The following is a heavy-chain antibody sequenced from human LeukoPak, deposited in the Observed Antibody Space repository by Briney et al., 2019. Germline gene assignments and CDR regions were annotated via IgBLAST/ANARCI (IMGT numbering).Heavy chain of an antibody. V-gene: IGHV1-69*05. CDR1: GGTFSSYA. CDR3: ARGGTMVRGVYYMDV. J-gene: IGHJ6*03. CDR2: IIPIFGTA. D-gene: IGHD3-10*01. Sequence: SVKVSCKASGGTFSSYAISWVRQAPGQGLEWMGGIIPIFGTANYAQKFQGRVTITTDESTSTAHMELSSLRSEDTAVYYCARGGTMVRGVYYMDVWGKGTTVTVSS.